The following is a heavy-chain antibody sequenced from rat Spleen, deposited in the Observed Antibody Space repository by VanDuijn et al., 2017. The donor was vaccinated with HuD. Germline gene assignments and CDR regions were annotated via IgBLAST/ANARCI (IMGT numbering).Heavy chain of an antibody. J-gene: IGHJ2*01. CDR1: GFTFNDYW. V-gene: IGHV5-31*01. Sequence: EVQLVESGGGLVQPGRSLKLSCVASGFTFNDYWMTWIRQAPGKGLEWVASITNIAGKVHYPDSVKGRFTISRDTAQNTLYLQMNSPTSEDTATYYCTRHRNYGGIPFDYWGQGVMVTVSS. CDR2: ITNIAGKV. CDR3: TRHRNYGGIPFDY. D-gene: IGHD1-11*01.